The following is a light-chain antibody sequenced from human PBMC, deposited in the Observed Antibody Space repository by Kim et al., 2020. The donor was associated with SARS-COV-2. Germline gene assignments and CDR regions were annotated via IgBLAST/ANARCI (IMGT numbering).Light chain of an antibody. CDR2: DIN. CDR1: AGAVTSGHY. V-gene: IGLV7-46*01. Sequence: QAVVTQEPSLTVSPGGTVTLTCGSSAGAVTSGHYPYWFQQKPGQAPKTLIYDINNRNAWTPARFSGSLPGGKAALTLSGAQPEDEADYFCLLTYNGIRLFDGGTQLTVL. J-gene: IGLJ2*01. CDR3: LLTYNGIRL.